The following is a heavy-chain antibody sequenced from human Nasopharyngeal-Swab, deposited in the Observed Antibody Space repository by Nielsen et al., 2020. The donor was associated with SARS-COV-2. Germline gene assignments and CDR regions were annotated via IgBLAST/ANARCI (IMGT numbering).Heavy chain of an antibody. Sequence: ASVKVSCKASGYTFTGYYMHCVRQPPGQGLEWMGWINPNSGSTNYAQKFQGRVTMTRDTSISTAYMELSRLRSDDTAVYYFARYSNYYYYYGMDVWGQGTTVTVSS. V-gene: IGHV1-2*02. CDR1: GYTFTGYY. CDR2: INPNSGST. CDR3: ARYSNYYYYYGMDV. D-gene: IGHD4-11*01. J-gene: IGHJ6*02.